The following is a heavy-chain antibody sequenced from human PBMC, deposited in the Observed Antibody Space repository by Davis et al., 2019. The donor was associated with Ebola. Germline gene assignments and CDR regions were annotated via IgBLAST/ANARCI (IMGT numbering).Heavy chain of an antibody. Sequence: AASVTVSCKASGGTFSSYAISWVRQAPGQGLEWMGGIIPIFGIANYAQKFQGRVTITADKSTSTAYMELSSLRSDDTAVYYCARDRGGNYWYFDLWGRGTLVTVSS. D-gene: IGHD1-26*01. CDR3: ARDRGGNYWYFDL. V-gene: IGHV1-69*10. CDR1: GGTFSSYA. J-gene: IGHJ2*01. CDR2: IIPIFGIA.